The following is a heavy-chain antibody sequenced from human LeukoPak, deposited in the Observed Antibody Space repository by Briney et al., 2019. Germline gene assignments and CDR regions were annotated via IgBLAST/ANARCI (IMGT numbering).Heavy chain of an antibody. D-gene: IGHD3-10*01. CDR2: IRSKAYGGTT. J-gene: IGHJ6*02. Sequence: GGSLRLSCAASGFTFSTYNMSWFRQAPGKGLEWVGFIRSKAYGGTTEYAASVKGRFTISRDDSKSIAYLQMNSLKTEDTAVYYCTRAGVRGVPPDVWGQGTTVTVSS. CDR3: TRAGVRGVPPDV. V-gene: IGHV3-49*03. CDR1: GFTFSTYN.